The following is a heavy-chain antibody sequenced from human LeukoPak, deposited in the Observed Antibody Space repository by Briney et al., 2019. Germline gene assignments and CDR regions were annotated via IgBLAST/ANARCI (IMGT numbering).Heavy chain of an antibody. CDR2: IYYSGST. CDR1: GGSIGSYY. V-gene: IGHV4-59*01. D-gene: IGHD3-3*01. CDR3: ARVDDFWSGHNWFDP. Sequence: SETLSLTCTVSGGSIGSYYWSWIRQPPGKGLEWMGYIYYSGSTNYNPSLKSRVTISVDTSKNQFSLKLSSVTAADTAVYYCARVDDFWSGHNWFDPWGQGTLVTVSS. J-gene: IGHJ5*02.